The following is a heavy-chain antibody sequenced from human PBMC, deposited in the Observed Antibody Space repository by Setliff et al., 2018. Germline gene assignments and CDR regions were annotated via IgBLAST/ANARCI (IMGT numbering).Heavy chain of an antibody. D-gene: IGHD1-26*01. J-gene: IGHJ6*02. Sequence: SETLSLTCSVYGESFSNNYWSWIRQPPGKGLEWIGESSHSGSTSYSPSLKSRLTMSVDTSKNQFSLQLTSVTAADTAVYYCGGSDSGNNLLTYYAMGVWGQGTTVTVSS. CDR2: SSHSGST. CDR1: GESFSNNY. CDR3: GGSDSGNNLLTYYAMGV. V-gene: IGHV4-34*01.